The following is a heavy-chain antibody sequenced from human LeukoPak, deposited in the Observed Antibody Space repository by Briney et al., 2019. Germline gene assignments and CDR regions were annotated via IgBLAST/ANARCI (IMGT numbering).Heavy chain of an antibody. V-gene: IGHV1-46*01. Sequence: ASVKVSCKASGYTFTSYYMHWVRQAPGQGLEWMGIIKPSGGSTSYAQKFQGRVTMTRDTSTSTVYMELSSLRSEDTALYYCAREGSVTTPYHYYGMDVWGKGTTVTVSS. CDR3: AREGSVTTPYHYYGMDV. D-gene: IGHD4-17*01. J-gene: IGHJ6*04. CDR1: GYTFTSYY. CDR2: IKPSGGST.